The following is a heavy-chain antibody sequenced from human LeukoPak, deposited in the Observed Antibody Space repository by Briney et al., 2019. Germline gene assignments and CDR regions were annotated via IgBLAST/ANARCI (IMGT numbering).Heavy chain of an antibody. V-gene: IGHV3-33*01. CDR1: GFTFSSYG. Sequence: AGGSLRLSCAASGFTFSSYGMHWVRQAPGKGLEWVAVIWYDGSQKYYADSVKGRFTISRDNSKNTLYLQMSGLRAEDTAVYYCARDYPTSGIVTIFDYWGQGTLVTVSS. J-gene: IGHJ4*02. CDR3: ARDYPTSGIVTIFDY. D-gene: IGHD1-1*01. CDR2: IWYDGSQK.